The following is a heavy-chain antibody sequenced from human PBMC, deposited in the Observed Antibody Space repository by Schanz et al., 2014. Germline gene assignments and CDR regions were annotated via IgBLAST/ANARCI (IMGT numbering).Heavy chain of an antibody. CDR2: VYHSGIT. D-gene: IGHD1-26*01. V-gene: IGHV4-4*02. J-gene: IGHJ4*02. CDR1: GGSISSSKW. Sequence: QVQLQESGPGLVKPSGTLSLTCAVSGGSISSSKWWSWVRQPPGKGLGWIGEVYHSGITNYNPSLKSRVTISGDKSKTHFSLRLSSVTAADTAVYYCARYTGAYFDYWGQGTLVTVSS. CDR3: ARYTGAYFDY.